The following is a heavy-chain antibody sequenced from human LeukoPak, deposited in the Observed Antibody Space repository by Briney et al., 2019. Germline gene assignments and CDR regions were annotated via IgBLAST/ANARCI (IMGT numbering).Heavy chain of an antibody. CDR2: INHSGST. CDR1: GGSFSGYY. Sequence: PSETLSLTCAVYGGSFSGYYWSWIRQPPGKGLEWIGEINHSGSTNYNPSLKSRVSMSGDTSKNQVSLKLRSVTAADTAVYFCARWYCSRGTCYYLDYWGQGTLVTVSS. D-gene: IGHD2-2*01. J-gene: IGHJ4*02. V-gene: IGHV4-34*01. CDR3: ARWYCSRGTCYYLDY.